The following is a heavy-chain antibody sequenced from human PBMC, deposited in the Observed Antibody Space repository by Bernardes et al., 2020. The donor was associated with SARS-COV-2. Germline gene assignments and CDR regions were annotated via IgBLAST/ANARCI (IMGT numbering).Heavy chain of an antibody. CDR1: GFSLTSHG. CDR2: IYYDGSEK. Sequence: GGSLRLSCIVSGFSLTSHGMHWVRQAPGKGLEWVAVIYYDGSEKFYADSVKGRFTVSRDTSKNTLYLEMSTLRDEDTAVYYCARGGDILTGTTWFDLCHWGQGTQVTVSS. D-gene: IGHD3-9*01. CDR3: ARGGDILTGTTWFDLCH. V-gene: IGHV3-33*01. J-gene: IGHJ4*02.